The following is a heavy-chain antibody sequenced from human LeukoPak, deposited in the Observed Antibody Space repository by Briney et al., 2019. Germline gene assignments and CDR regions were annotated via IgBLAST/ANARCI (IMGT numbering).Heavy chain of an antibody. Sequence: SEPLSLTCAASGYSISSGYYWGWIRQPPGKRLEWIGSIYHSGSTYYNPSLKSRVTISVDTSKNQFSLKLSSVTAADTAVYYCARVPRYYYYMDVWGKGTTVTVSS. CDR1: GYSISSGYY. CDR3: ARVPRYYYYMDV. CDR2: IYHSGST. V-gene: IGHV4-38-2*01. J-gene: IGHJ6*03.